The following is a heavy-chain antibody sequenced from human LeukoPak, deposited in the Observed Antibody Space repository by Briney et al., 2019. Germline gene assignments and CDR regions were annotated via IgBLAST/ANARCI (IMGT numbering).Heavy chain of an antibody. V-gene: IGHV3-48*03. J-gene: IGHJ4*02. CDR2: ISSSGSTI. D-gene: IGHD4-17*01. CDR1: GFTFSSYE. CDR3: ARAGGDYGERYDY. Sequence: QPGGSLRLSCAVSGFTFSSYEMNWVRQAPGRGLEWVSYISSSGSTIYYADSVKGRFTISRDNAKNSLYLQMNSLRAEDTAVYYCARAGGDYGERYDYWGQGTLVTVSS.